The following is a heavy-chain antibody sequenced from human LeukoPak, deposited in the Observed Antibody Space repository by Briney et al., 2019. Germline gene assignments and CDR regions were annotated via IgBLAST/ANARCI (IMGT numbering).Heavy chain of an antibody. D-gene: IGHD4-11*01. J-gene: IGHJ6*02. CDR1: GFTFSSYA. V-gene: IGHV3-23*01. Sequence: GGSLRLSCAASGFTFSSYAMSWVRQAPGKGLEWVSAISGSGGSTYYADSVKGRFTISRDNSKNTLYLQMNSLRAEDTAVYYCAKPPYSNSMYYYGMDVWGQGTTVTVSS. CDR3: AKPPYSNSMYYYGMDV. CDR2: ISGSGGST.